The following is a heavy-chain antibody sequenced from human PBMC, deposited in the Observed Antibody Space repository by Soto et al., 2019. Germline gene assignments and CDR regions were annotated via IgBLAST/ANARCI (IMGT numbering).Heavy chain of an antibody. CDR2: IRSKANSYAT. Sequence: GGSLRLSCAASGFTFSGSAMHWVRQASGKGLEWVGRIRSKANSYATAYAASVKGRFTISRDDSKNTAYLQMNSLKTEDTAVYYCTRLLEYSSSSKGGYWGQGTLVTVSS. CDR3: TRLLEYSSSSKGGY. V-gene: IGHV3-73*01. CDR1: GFTFSGSA. D-gene: IGHD6-6*01. J-gene: IGHJ4*02.